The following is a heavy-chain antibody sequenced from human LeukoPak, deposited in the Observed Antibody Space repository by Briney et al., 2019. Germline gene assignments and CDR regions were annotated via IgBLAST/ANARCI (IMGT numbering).Heavy chain of an antibody. CDR1: GVKFDDYD. D-gene: IGHD2-15*01. Sequence: GGSLRLSCTASGVKFDDYDMSWVRCLGGKGMEWVSGITVNVDKKGSAASVSGRFALPRNNSKKSTCRQMSCLRREATALNYRATNPFYSCSSGCYFQDWFGPGGRGTLVTVSS. CDR2: ITVNVDKK. CDR3: ATNPFYSCSSGCYFQDWFGP. J-gene: IGHJ5*02. V-gene: IGHV3-20*04.